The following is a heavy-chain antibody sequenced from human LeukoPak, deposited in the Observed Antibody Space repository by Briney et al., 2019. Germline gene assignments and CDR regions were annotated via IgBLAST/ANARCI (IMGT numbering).Heavy chain of an antibody. CDR2: IYTSGST. Sequence: SEXXXLTXTVSGGSISSYYWSWIRQPAGXXLEXIGRIYTSGSTNYNPSLKSRVTMSVDTSKNQFSLKLSSVTAADTAVYYCARDAPRGMATTYKLFQHWGQGTLVTVSS. D-gene: IGHD5-24*01. V-gene: IGHV4-4*07. J-gene: IGHJ1*01. CDR3: ARDAPRGMATTYKLFQH. CDR1: GGSISSYY.